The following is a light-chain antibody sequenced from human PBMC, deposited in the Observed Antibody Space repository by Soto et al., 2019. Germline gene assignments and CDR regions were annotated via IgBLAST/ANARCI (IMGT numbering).Light chain of an antibody. Sequence: QSALTQPRSVSGSPGQSVIISCTGTSSDVGGYKYVSWYQQHPGKAPKLVIYDVSERPSGVPHRFSGSKSGNTASLTISGLQAEDEADYYCCSYAGTSVGVFGGGTKLTVL. V-gene: IGLV2-11*01. J-gene: IGLJ3*02. CDR1: SSDVGGYKY. CDR3: CSYAGTSVGV. CDR2: DVS.